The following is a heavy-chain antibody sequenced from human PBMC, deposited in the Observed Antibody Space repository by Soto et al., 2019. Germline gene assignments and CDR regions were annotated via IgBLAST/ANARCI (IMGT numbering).Heavy chain of an antibody. CDR2: IFHSGST. CDR1: GGSISSGGYS. V-gene: IGHV4-30-2*01. Sequence: PSETLSLTCAVSGGSISSGGYSWSWIRQPPGKGLEWVGYIFHSGSTYYNPSLKSRVTISVDRSTNQFSLKLSSVTAADTAVYYCARALSYDILTGYYFGGHENYFDYWGQGTLVTVSS. J-gene: IGHJ4*02. CDR3: ARALSYDILTGYYFGGHENYFDY. D-gene: IGHD3-9*01.